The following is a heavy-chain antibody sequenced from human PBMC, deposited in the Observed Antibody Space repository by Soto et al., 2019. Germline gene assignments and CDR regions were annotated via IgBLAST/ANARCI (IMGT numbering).Heavy chain of an antibody. CDR3: AEVGGDFPQSDY. V-gene: IGHV4-39*01. D-gene: IGHD3-10*01. Sequence: QLQLQESGPGLVKPSETLSLTCTVSGGSISSSSCYWGWIRQPPGKGLEWIGSIYYSGSTYYNPSLKSRVTISVDTSKNQFSLKLSSVTAADTAVYYCAEVGGDFPQSDYWGQGTLVTVSS. J-gene: IGHJ4*02. CDR1: GGSISSSSCY. CDR2: IYYSGST.